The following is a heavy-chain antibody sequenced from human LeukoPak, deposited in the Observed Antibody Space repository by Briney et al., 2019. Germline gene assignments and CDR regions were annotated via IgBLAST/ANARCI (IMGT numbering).Heavy chain of an antibody. Sequence: GGSLRLSCAASGFTVSSNYMSWVRQAPGKGLEWVSVIYSGGSTYYADSVKGRFTISRDNSKNTLYLQMNSLRAEDTAVYYCARDPSRVGATTRLGAFDIWAQGPWSPSLQ. J-gene: IGHJ3*02. CDR2: IYSGGST. CDR1: GFTVSSNY. D-gene: IGHD1-26*01. CDR3: ARDPSRVGATTRLGAFDI. V-gene: IGHV3-66*01.